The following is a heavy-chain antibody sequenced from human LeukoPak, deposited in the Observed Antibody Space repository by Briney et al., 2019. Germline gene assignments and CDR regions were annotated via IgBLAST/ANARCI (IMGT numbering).Heavy chain of an antibody. V-gene: IGHV3-23*01. CDR1: GFTFSSFA. CDR3: AKFWGGLDY. J-gene: IGHJ4*02. CDR2: ISNSGDST. Sequence: GGSLRLSCAASGFTFSSFAMTWVRQAPGKGLEWVSAISNSGDSTYYADSVTGRFTISRDNSKFTLYLQMNSLRAEDTTVYYCAKFWGGLDYWGQGTLVTVSS. D-gene: IGHD3-16*01.